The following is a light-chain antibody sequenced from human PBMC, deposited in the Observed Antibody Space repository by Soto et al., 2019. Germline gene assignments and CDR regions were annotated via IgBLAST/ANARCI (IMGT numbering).Light chain of an antibody. CDR3: GAWDESLNGYV. CDR2: TNN. J-gene: IGLJ1*01. V-gene: IGLV1-44*01. Sequence: QSVLTQPPSASGTPGQRVTISCSGGSSNIGINTVNWYQQFPGTAPKVLIHTNNQRPSGVPGRFSGSKSGTSASLAISGLQSGDEADYYCGAWDESLNGYVSGTGTKVTVL. CDR1: SSNIGINT.